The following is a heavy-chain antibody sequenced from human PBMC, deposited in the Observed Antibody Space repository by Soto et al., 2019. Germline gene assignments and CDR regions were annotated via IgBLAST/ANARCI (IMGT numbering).Heavy chain of an antibody. V-gene: IGHV3-13*05. CDR2: IGTAGDP. CDR3: ARGKGEMATNGAFDI. Sequence: PGGSLRLPCPASGFTFSSYDMHWGRQAKGKGLEWVSAIGTAGDPYYPGSVKGRFTISRENAKNSLYLQMNSLRAGDTAVYYCARGKGEMATNGAFDIWGQGTMVTVSS. J-gene: IGHJ3*02. CDR1: GFTFSSYD. D-gene: IGHD3-16*01.